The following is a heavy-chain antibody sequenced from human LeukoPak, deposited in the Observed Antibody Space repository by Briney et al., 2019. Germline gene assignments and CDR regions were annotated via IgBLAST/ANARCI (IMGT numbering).Heavy chain of an antibody. J-gene: IGHJ3*01. V-gene: IGHV3-66*04. CDR2: IYGAGAT. Sequence: GGSLTLSCAASGFTVSDDYLAWVRQAPGTGLEWISVIYGAGATYYADSVKGRFTISRDNSKNTLYLQMNSLRAEDTAVYYCARQPHTFDLWGQGTMVTVSS. CDR1: GFTVSDDY. CDR3: ARQPHTFDL.